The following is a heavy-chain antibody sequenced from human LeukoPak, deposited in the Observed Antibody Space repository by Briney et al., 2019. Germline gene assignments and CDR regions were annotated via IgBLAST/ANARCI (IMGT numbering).Heavy chain of an antibody. CDR1: GFTFSSYS. V-gene: IGHV3-21*01. D-gene: IGHD6-6*01. CDR2: ISSSSSYI. Sequence: GGSLRLSCAASGFTFSSYSMNWVRQAPGKGLEWVSSISSSSSYIYYADSVKGRFTISRDNAKNSLYLQMNSLRAEDTAVYYCARGILARNDAFDIWGQGTMVTVSS. J-gene: IGHJ3*02. CDR3: ARGILARNDAFDI.